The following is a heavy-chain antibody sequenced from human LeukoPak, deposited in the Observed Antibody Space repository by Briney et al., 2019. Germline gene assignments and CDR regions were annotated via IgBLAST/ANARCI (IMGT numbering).Heavy chain of an antibody. D-gene: IGHD3-22*01. CDR1: GFTVSYNY. CDR2: IYSGGTT. CDR3: ARVKRTDSSGYLNYFDY. Sequence: TGGSLRLSCAASGFTVSYNYMSWVRQAPGKGLEWVSAIYSGGTTYYADSVKGRFTISRDNSKNTLYLQMNSLRAEDTAVYYCARVKRTDSSGYLNYFDYWGQGTLVTVSS. V-gene: IGHV3-53*01. J-gene: IGHJ4*02.